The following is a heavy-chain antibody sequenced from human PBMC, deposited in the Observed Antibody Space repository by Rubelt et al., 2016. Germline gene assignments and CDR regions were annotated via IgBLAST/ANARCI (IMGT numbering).Heavy chain of an antibody. V-gene: IGHV4-4*07. D-gene: IGHD1-26*01. CDR3: ARDSGVYEFDY. CDR2: LYTSGSP. J-gene: IGHJ4*02. Sequence: QVQLQESGPGLVKPSETLSLTCTVSGGSIWGYYWSWIRQPAGKGLEWIGRLYTSGSPNYNPSLKSRVTMSVDTSKKQFSLKLNSVTAADTAMYYCARDSGVYEFDYWGQGTLVTVSS. CDR1: GGSIWGYY.